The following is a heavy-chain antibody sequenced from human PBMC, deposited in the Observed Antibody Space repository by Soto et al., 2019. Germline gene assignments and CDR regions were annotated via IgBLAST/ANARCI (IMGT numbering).Heavy chain of an antibody. CDR2: IIPIFGTA. J-gene: IGHJ6*02. D-gene: IGHD5-12*01. Sequence: SVKVSCKASGGTFSSYAISWVRQAPGQGLEWMGGIIPIFGTANYAQKFQGRVTITADESTSTAYMELSSLRSEDTAVYYCARDTRGYSFYDNYYYYYGMDFWGQGTTVTVSS. CDR1: GGTFSSYA. V-gene: IGHV1-69*13. CDR3: ARDTRGYSFYDNYYYYYGMDF.